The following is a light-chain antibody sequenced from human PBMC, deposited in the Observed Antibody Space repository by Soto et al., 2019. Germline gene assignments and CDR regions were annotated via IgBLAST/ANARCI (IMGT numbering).Light chain of an antibody. Sequence: QSVLTQPASVSASPGQSITISCTETSSDIGDYDYVSWYQQHPGKAPNLIIYEVINRPSGVSDRFSGSKSGNTASLTISGLQSEDEADYYCTSYTTINTYIFGTGTKVTVL. CDR2: EVI. CDR1: SSDIGDYDY. CDR3: TSYTTINTYI. V-gene: IGLV2-14*01. J-gene: IGLJ1*01.